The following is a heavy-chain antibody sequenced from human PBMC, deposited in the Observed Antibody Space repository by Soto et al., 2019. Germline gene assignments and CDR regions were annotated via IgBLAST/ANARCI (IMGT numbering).Heavy chain of an antibody. D-gene: IGHD1-26*01. J-gene: IGHJ4*02. Sequence: GGSLRLSCTASGFTFGDYAMSWVRQAPGKGLEWVGFIRSKAYGGTTEYAASVKGRFTISRDDSKSIAYLQMNSLKTEDTAVYYCTRKWELLNYWGQGTLVTVSS. V-gene: IGHV3-49*04. CDR2: IRSKAYGGTT. CDR1: GFTFGDYA. CDR3: TRKWELLNY.